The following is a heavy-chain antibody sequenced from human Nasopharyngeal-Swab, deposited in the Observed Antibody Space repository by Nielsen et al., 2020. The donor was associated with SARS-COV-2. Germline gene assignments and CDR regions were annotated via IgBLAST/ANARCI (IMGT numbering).Heavy chain of an antibody. CDR3: TRRNDC. J-gene: IGHJ4*02. V-gene: IGHV3-53*01. CDR2: MFSGGSA. CDR1: GFTVSSSY. Sequence: GESLKISCAASGFTVSSSYMSWVRQAPGKGLEWISLMFSGGSAYYAGSAEGRFPVSRDESRNTLYLPMNNLRAEDTAVYYCTRRNDCWGQGTLVTVSS.